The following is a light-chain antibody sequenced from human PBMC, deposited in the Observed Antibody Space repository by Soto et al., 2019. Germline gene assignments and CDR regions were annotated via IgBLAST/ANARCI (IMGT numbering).Light chain of an antibody. CDR2: GAS. J-gene: IGKJ4*01. CDR3: QQYDSSPLT. Sequence: DIVLTQSPGTLSLSPGERATLSCRASQSVSSGYLLWYQQKPGQAPRLLIYGASSRATGIPDRFSGSGSGTDFTLTISRLEPEDFAVYYCQQYDSSPLTFGGGTKVEIK. CDR1: QSVSSGY. V-gene: IGKV3-20*01.